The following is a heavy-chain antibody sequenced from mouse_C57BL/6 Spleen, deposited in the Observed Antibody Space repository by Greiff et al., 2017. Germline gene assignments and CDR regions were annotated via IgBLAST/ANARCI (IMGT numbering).Heavy chain of an antibody. J-gene: IGHJ4*01. CDR3: ARINDYDEGYAMDY. D-gene: IGHD2-4*01. V-gene: IGHV2-2*01. Sequence: VQLQQSGPGLVQPSQSLSITCTVSGFSLTSYGVHWVRQSPGKGLEWLGVIWSGGSTDYNAAFISRLSISKDNSKSQVFFKVNSLQADDTAIYYCARINDYDEGYAMDYWGQGTSVTVSS. CDR2: IWSGGST. CDR1: GFSLTSYG.